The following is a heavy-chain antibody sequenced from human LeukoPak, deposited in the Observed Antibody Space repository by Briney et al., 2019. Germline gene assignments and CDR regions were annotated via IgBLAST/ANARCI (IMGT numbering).Heavy chain of an antibody. CDR2: ISYDGSNK. J-gene: IGHJ6*03. Sequence: GGSLRLSCAASGFTFRSYAMHWVRQAPGKGLEWVAVISYDGSNKYYADSVKGRFTISRDNSKNTLYLQMNSLRAEDTAVYYCAKDSRRYGVTGYYMDVWGKGTTVTISS. D-gene: IGHD4-17*01. CDR1: GFTFRSYA. CDR3: AKDSRRYGVTGYYMDV. V-gene: IGHV3-30*04.